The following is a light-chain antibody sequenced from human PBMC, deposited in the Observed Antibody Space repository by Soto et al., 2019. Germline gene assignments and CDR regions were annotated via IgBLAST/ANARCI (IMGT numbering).Light chain of an antibody. CDR2: AAS. CDR1: QGISTW. CDR3: QQDINFPYT. J-gene: IGKJ2*01. Sequence: DIQMTQSPSSVSASIGDSVTITCRASQGISTWLAWYQKNPGKAPKLLVYAASILQTGVPSRFSGSGSGTAFTLTSSSLQPEDCATYYCQQDINFPYTFGQGTKLEIK. V-gene: IGKV1-12*02.